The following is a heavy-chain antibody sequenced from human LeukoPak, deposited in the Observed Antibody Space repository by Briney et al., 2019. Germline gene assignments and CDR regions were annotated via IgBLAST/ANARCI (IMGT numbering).Heavy chain of an antibody. J-gene: IGHJ1*01. V-gene: IGHV1-18*01. CDR2: ISAYNGNT. D-gene: IGHD6-13*01. Sequence: ASVKVSCKASGYTFTSYGINWVRQAPGQGLEWMGWISAYNGNTNYAQKLQGRVTMTTDTSTSTAYMELRSLRSDDTAVYYCARAEGYSSSSPYFQHWGQGTLVTVSS. CDR3: ARAEGYSSSSPYFQH. CDR1: GYTFTSYG.